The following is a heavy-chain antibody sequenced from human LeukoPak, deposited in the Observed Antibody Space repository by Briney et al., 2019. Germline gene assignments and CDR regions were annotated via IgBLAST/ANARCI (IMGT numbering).Heavy chain of an antibody. J-gene: IGHJ4*02. CDR3: ASSPAYSSSWYAIDN. CDR1: GFTFSNYD. V-gene: IGHV3-13*01. Sequence: VSLRLSCAASGFTFSNYDMPWVRQAAGKGLEWVSGIGTAGDTYYPASVKGRFTISRENAMNSLYLQMNSLSAGDTAVYYCASSPAYSSSWYAIDNWGQGTLVTVSS. CDR2: IGTAGDT. D-gene: IGHD6-13*01.